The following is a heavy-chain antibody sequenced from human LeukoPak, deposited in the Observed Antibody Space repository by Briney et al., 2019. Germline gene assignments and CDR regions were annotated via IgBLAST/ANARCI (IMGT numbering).Heavy chain of an antibody. J-gene: IGHJ6*02. CDR2: IIPVLNIT. V-gene: IGHV1-69*04. CDR3: ARDQGLTAPPPYGLDV. Sequence: ASAKVSCKASGGTFSSSAITWVRQAPGQGLEWMGRIIPVLNITSYAQKFQGSVTITADTSTSTVYMELSSLRSEETAVYYCARDQGLTAPPPYGLDVWGQGTTVSVSS. CDR1: GGTFSSSA. D-gene: IGHD5-18*01.